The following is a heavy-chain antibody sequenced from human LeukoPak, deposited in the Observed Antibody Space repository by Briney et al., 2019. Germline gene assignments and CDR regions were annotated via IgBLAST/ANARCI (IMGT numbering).Heavy chain of an antibody. D-gene: IGHD3-22*01. CDR2: ISSNGGST. CDR1: GFTFSSYA. CDR3: ARDLATDSSGYIFDY. J-gene: IGHJ4*02. V-gene: IGHV3-64*01. Sequence: GGSLRLSCAASGFTFSSYAMHWVRQAPGKGLEYVSAISSNGGSTYYANSVKGRFTISRDNSKNTLYLQMGSLRAEDMAVYYCARDLATDSSGYIFDYWGQGTLVTVSS.